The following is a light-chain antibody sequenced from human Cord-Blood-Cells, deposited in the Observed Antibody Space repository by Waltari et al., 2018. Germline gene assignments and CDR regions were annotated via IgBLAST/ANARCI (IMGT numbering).Light chain of an antibody. CDR3: SSYAGSNPVV. Sequence: QSALTQPPSASGSPGQSVTISCTATSSDVGGYNYVSWYQQPPGQAPNLMIYEVSKRPSGVPDRFSGSKSGNTASLTVSGLQAEDEADYYCSSYAGSNPVVFGGGTKLTVL. V-gene: IGLV2-8*01. CDR1: SSDVGGYNY. CDR2: EVS. J-gene: IGLJ2*01.